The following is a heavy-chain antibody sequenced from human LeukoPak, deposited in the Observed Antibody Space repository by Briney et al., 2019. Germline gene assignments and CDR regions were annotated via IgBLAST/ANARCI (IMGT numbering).Heavy chain of an antibody. D-gene: IGHD1-1*01. CDR2: ISSSSSYI. V-gene: IGHV3-21*04. CDR1: GFTFSSYS. CDR3: ARARTWIYYGMDV. J-gene: IGHJ6*02. Sequence: GGSLRLSCAASGFTFSSYSMNWVRQAPGKGLEWVSSISSSSSYIYYADSVKGRFTISRDNAENSLYLQMNSLRAEDTAVYYCARARTWIYYGMDVWGQGTTVTVSS.